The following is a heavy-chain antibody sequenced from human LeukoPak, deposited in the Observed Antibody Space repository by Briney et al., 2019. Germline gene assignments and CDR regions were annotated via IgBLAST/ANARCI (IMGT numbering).Heavy chain of an antibody. D-gene: IGHD5-24*01. CDR1: GYTFTSYD. J-gene: IGHJ4*02. Sequence: GASVKVSCKASGYTFTSYDINWVRQATGQGLEWMGWMNPNSGNTGYAQKFQGRVTMTRDTSISTAYMELSRLRSDDTAVYYCARRDGYNLFDYWGQGTLVTVSS. CDR3: ARRDGYNLFDY. V-gene: IGHV1-8*01. CDR2: MNPNSGNT.